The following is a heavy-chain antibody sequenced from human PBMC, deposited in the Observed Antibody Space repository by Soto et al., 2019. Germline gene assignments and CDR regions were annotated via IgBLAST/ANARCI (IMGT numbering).Heavy chain of an antibody. V-gene: IGHV1-46*01. D-gene: IGHD3-16*02. CDR3: ARAMGMITFGGVIVPPLTYFDF. CDR1: GYTFTRYY. CDR2: INPSGGST. J-gene: IGHJ4*02. Sequence: ASVKVSCKXSGYTFTRYYLHWVRQAPGQGLEWMGIINPSGGSTSYAQKFQGRVSMTRDTSTSTVYMELSSLRSEDTAVYYCARAMGMITFGGVIVPPLTYFDFWGQGTLVTVSS.